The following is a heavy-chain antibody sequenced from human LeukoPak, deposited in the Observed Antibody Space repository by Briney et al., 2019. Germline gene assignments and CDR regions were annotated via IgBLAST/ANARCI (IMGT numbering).Heavy chain of an antibody. CDR3: ARAVGGELWFGEFTALYYMDV. Sequence: SETLSLTCTVSNGSISSDYWTWIRRSPGQGLEWIGHISYKGTTKYNPSLNSRVTISVDMSKTHLSLKLTSVTAADTAVYYCARAVGGELWFGEFTALYYMDVWGKGTTVIISS. CDR1: NGSISSDY. V-gene: IGHV4-59*01. D-gene: IGHD3-10*01. J-gene: IGHJ6*03. CDR2: ISYKGTT.